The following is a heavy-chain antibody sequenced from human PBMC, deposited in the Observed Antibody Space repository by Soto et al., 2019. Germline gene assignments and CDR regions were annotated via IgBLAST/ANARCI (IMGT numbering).Heavy chain of an antibody. J-gene: IGHJ3*02. D-gene: IGHD3-9*01. CDR2: IIANNGIT. Sequence: ASVKLSCKASGGTFSSYTISWVRQAPGQGLEWMGRIIANNGITNYAQKLQGRVTMTADKSTSTAYMELRSLRSDDTAVYYCARYFDWSLVDAFDIWGQGTMVTVSS. V-gene: IGHV1-69*02. CDR1: GGTFSSYT. CDR3: ARYFDWSLVDAFDI.